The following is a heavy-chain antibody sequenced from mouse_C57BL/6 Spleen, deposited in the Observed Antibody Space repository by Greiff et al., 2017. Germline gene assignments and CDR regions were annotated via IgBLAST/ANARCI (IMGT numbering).Heavy chain of an antibody. V-gene: IGHV5-2*01. J-gene: IGHJ3*01. D-gene: IGHD3-2*02. CDR1: EYAFPSHD. CDR3: ARRPTHSSGYGVAWFAY. CDR2: INSDGGST. Sequence: EVQGVESGAGLVQPGESLKLSCESNEYAFPSHDMSWVRKTPEKGLELVAAINSDGGSTYYPDTMERRFIISRDNTKKTLYLQMSSLRSEDTALYYCARRPTHSSGYGVAWFAYWGQGTLVTVSA.